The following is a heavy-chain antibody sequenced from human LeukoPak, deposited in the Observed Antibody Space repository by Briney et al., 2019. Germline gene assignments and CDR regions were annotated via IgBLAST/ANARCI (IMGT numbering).Heavy chain of an antibody. J-gene: IGHJ4*02. D-gene: IGHD6-19*01. CDR1: GGSFSGYY. CDR2: INHSGST. V-gene: IGHV4-34*01. Sequence: SETLSLTCAVYGGSFSGYYWSWIRQPPGKGLEWIGEINHSGSTNYNPSLKSRVTISLDTSKSQFSLKLSSVTAADTAVYYCARGEYDSSGWSYYFDYWGQGTLVTVSS. CDR3: ARGEYDSSGWSYYFDY.